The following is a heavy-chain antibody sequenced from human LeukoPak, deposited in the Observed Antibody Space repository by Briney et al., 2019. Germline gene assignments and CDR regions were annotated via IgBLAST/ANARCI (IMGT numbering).Heavy chain of an antibody. CDR1: GFTFNSYA. J-gene: IGHJ4*01. CDR3: TKAWAAAGIFDS. Sequence: GGSLRLSCAASGFTFNSYAMSWVRQAPGKGLAWVSTITHSGGGTFYADSVKGRFTISRDISENTLYLQMKSLRVEDTAVYYCTKAWAAAGIFDSWGLEPWSPSPQ. V-gene: IGHV3-23*01. CDR2: ITHSGGGT. D-gene: IGHD6-13*01.